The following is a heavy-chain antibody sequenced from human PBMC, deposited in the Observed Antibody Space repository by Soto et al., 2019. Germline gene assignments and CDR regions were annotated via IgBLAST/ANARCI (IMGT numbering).Heavy chain of an antibody. CDR1: GFTFTSSA. CDR3: ATDEYYSGSYCCHYVMDF. V-gene: IGHV1-58*01. D-gene: IGHD1-26*01. CDR2: IVVGSGNT. J-gene: IGHJ6*02. Sequence: ASVKVSCKASGFTFTSSAVQWVRQARGQRLEWIGWIVVGSGNTNYAQKFQERVTITRDMSTSTAYMELSSLRSEDTAVYYCATDEYYSGSYCCHYVMDFWGQGTTVPVSS.